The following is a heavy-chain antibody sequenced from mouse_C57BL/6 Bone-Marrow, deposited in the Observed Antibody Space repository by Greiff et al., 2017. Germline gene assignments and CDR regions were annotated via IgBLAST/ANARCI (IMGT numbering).Heavy chain of an antibody. Sequence: VQLQQPGAELVKPGASVKLSCKASGYTFTSYWMHWVKQRPGQGLEWIGMIHPNSGSTNYNEKFKSKATLTVDKSSSTAYMQLSSLPSEDSAVYYCALGCAYWGQGTLVTVSA. CDR1: GYTFTSYW. CDR3: ALGCAY. J-gene: IGHJ3*01. V-gene: IGHV1-64*01. CDR2: IHPNSGST.